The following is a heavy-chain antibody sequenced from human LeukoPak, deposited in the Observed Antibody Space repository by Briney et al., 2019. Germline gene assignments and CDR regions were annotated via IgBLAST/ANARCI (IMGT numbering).Heavy chain of an antibody. V-gene: IGHV3-21*01. J-gene: IGHJ6*03. CDR2: ISSRSSYI. CDR1: GFTFSYYT. D-gene: IGHD5-18*01. CDR3: ARDQRPSYGYSGYMDV. Sequence: GGSLRLSCAASGFTFSYYTMNWVRQAPGKGLEWVSSISSRSSYIYYADSMKGRFTISRDNAKNSLYLQMNSLRAEDTAVYYCARDQRPSYGYSGYMDVWGKGTTVTVSS.